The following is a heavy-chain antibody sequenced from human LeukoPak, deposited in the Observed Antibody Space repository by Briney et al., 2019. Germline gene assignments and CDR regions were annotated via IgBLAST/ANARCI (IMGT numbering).Heavy chain of an antibody. D-gene: IGHD6-6*01. V-gene: IGHV3-23*01. J-gene: IGHJ4*02. CDR3: ARWKYSNSGIDDY. CDR2: ISGSGDNT. CDR1: GFTFSSYA. Sequence: GGSLRLSCAASGFTFSSYAMSWVRQVPGKGLEWVSVISGSGDNTYYADSVKGRFTISRDNSKNMLYLQMNSLRAEDTAVYYCARWKYSNSGIDDYWGQGTLVTVSS.